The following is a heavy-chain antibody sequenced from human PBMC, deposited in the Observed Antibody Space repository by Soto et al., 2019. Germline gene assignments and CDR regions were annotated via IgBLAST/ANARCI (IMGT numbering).Heavy chain of an antibody. Sequence: GGSLRLSCAASGFTFSSYWMHWVRQAPGKGLVWVSRINSDGSSTMYADSVKGRFTISRDNAKKTLYLQMNSLRAEDTAVYYCARREGYCSGGTCYFDYWGLGTLVTVSS. D-gene: IGHD2-15*01. V-gene: IGHV3-74*03. J-gene: IGHJ4*02. CDR3: ARREGYCSGGTCYFDY. CDR2: INSDGSST. CDR1: GFTFSSYW.